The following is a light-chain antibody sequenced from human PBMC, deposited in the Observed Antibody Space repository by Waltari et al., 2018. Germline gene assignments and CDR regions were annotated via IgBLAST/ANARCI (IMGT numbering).Light chain of an antibody. CDR1: ALPKQY. V-gene: IGLV3-25*03. CDR2: QDT. J-gene: IGLJ3*02. Sequence: SYELTQPPSVSVSPGQTARITCSGDALPKQYAYWYQQRPGQAPVLLIYQDTARPSGIPERCSGSSSGTTATLTISGVQAEDEADYYCQSADSRASLPNWVFGGGTKLTVL. CDR3: QSADSRASLPNWV.